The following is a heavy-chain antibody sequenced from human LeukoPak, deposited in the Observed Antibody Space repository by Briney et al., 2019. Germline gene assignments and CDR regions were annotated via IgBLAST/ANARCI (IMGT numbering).Heavy chain of an antibody. CDR3: ATSPLWFGESI. D-gene: IGHD3-10*01. J-gene: IGHJ4*02. Sequence: SETLSLTCAVYGGSFSGYYWSWIRQPAGKGLEWIGRIYTSGSTNYNPSLKSRVTMSVDTSKNQFSLKLSSVTAADTAVYYCATSPLWFGESIWGQGTLVTVSS. CDR2: IYTSGST. V-gene: IGHV4-59*10. CDR1: GGSFSGYY.